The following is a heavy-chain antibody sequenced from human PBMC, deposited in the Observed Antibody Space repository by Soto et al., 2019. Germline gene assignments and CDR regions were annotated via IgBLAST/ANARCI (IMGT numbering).Heavy chain of an antibody. D-gene: IGHD3-10*01. J-gene: IGHJ6*02. CDR1: GFTFSSYW. V-gene: IGHV3-74*01. CDR2: INGDGSST. CDR3: ARWRSGMPQVYYGMDV. Sequence: EVQLVESGGGLVQPGGSLRLSCAASGFTFSSYWMHWVRQAPGKGLVWVSRINGDGSSTSYADSVKGRFTISRDNARNTRYLQMNRLRAEDTAVYYCARWRSGMPQVYYGMDVWGQGTTVTVSS.